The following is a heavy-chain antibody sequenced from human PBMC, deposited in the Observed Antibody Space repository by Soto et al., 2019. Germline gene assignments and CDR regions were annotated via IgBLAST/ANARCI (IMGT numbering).Heavy chain of an antibody. CDR3: AKMAPDSYDFWSGYDAFDI. D-gene: IGHD3-3*01. J-gene: IGHJ3*02. V-gene: IGHV3-23*01. CDR2: ISGSGGST. Sequence: GGPLRLSSAASGFTFSSYAMSWVRQAPGKGLEWVSAISGSGGSTYYADSVKGRFTISRDNSKNTLYPQMNSLRAEDTAVYYCAKMAPDSYDFWSGYDAFDIWGQGTMVTVSS. CDR1: GFTFSSYA.